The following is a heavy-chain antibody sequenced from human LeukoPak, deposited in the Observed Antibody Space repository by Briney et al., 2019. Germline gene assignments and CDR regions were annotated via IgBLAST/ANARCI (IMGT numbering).Heavy chain of an antibody. Sequence: PGGSLRLSCAASGFTFSTYSMTWVRQAPGMGLEWVSSIYNSGARTFYTDSVKGRFTVSRDNSKNTLYLEMNSLRAEDTAIYFCAKDVVPDSGWDLDHWGQGTLVTVSS. CDR3: AKDVVPDSGWDLDH. V-gene: IGHV3-23*01. D-gene: IGHD6-19*01. CDR2: IYNSGART. J-gene: IGHJ4*02. CDR1: GFTFSTYS.